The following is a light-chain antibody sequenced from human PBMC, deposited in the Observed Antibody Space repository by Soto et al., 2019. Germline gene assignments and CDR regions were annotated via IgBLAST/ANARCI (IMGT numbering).Light chain of an antibody. V-gene: IGKV1-5*03. CDR1: QSITSW. CDR2: KAS. CDR3: QHYNSYPWT. J-gene: IGKJ1*01. Sequence: DIQMTQSPSTLSASVGDRFIITCRASQSITSWLAWYQQKPGKAPKLLIYKASSLESGVPSRFSGSGSGTEFTLTISSLQPDDFATYYCQHYNSYPWTFGQGTKVDIK.